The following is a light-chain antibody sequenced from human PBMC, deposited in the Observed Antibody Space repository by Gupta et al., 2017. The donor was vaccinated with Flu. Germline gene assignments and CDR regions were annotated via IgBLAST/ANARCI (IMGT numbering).Light chain of an antibody. CDR3: IWT. CDR2: KVS. CDR1: QSLVYSDGNTD. Sequence: DVVMTQSPLFLPVTLGQPASISCRSSQSLVYSDGNTDLNWFQQRPGQSPRRRMDKVSNRDSGVQERCSGSGSGTDGTLKIRRGEDEDVVCDYCIWTFGQGTKVEIK. V-gene: IGKV2-30*01. J-gene: IGKJ1*01.